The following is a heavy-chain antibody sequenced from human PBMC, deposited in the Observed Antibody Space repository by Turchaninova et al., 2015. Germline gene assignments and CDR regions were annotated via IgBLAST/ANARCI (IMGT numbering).Heavy chain of an antibody. J-gene: IGHJ3*02. D-gene: IGHD4-17*01. CDR2: MYQSGST. CDR1: GGSISSGGYS. V-gene: IGHV4-30-2*01. CDR3: ARKTTDDDSFDI. Sequence: QLQLQESGSGLVKPSQTLSLTCAVSGGSISSGGYSWSWIREPPGKGLEWLGYMYQSGSTSYNPSLKSRVTISGDRSKNQFSLEVSSVTAADTAIYYCARKTTDDDSFDIWGQGTLVTVSS.